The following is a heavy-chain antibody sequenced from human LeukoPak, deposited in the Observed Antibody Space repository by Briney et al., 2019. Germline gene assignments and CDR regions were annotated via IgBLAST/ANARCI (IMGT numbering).Heavy chain of an antibody. CDR1: GYTFTGYY. CDR2: INRNSGGT. Sequence: GASVKVSCKASGYTFTGYYMHWVRQAPGQGLEWMGWINRNSGGTNYAQKFQGRVTMTRDTSISTAYMELSRLRSDDTAVYYCARGHYDSSGYYFDCWGQGTLVTVSS. V-gene: IGHV1-2*02. J-gene: IGHJ4*02. D-gene: IGHD3-22*01. CDR3: ARGHYDSSGYYFDC.